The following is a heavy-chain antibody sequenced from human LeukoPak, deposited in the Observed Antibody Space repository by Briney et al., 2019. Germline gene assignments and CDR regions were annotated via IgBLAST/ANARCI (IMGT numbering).Heavy chain of an antibody. D-gene: IGHD2-2*01. V-gene: IGHV4-59*01. Sequence: SGTLSLTCTVSGGSIGSYYWSWIRQPPGKGLEWIGYICWSGSTNYNPSLKSRVTISVDTSKNQFSLKLSSVTAADTAVYYCARGLGYWSSTSCDGPADYWGQGTPVTVPS. CDR1: GGSIGSYY. CDR3: ARGLGYWSSTSCDGPADY. J-gene: IGHJ4*02. CDR2: ICWSGST.